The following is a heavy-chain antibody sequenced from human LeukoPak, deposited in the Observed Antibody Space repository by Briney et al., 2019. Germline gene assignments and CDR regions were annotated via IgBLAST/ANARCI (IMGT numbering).Heavy chain of an antibody. CDR3: ARGKYSSSD. CDR1: GGSISSGSYY. Sequence: SETLSLTCTVSGGSISSGSYYWSWIRQPAGKGLEWIGRIYTSGSTNYNPSLKSRVTISVDTSKNQFSLKLSSVTAADTAVYYCARGKYSSSDWGQGTLVTVPS. J-gene: IGHJ4*02. V-gene: IGHV4-61*02. D-gene: IGHD6-6*01. CDR2: IYTSGST.